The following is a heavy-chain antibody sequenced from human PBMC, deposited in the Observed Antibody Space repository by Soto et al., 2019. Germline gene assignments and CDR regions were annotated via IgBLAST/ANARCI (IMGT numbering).Heavy chain of an antibody. CDR2: ISGSGGST. CDR1: GFTFSSYA. CDR3: AKTMEYQLYPCPYFDY. V-gene: IGHV3-23*01. D-gene: IGHD2-2*01. J-gene: IGHJ4*02. Sequence: GGSLRLSCAASGFTFSSYAMSWVRQAPGKGLEWVSAISGSGGSTYYADSVKGRFTISRDNSKNTLYLQMNSLRAEDTAVYYCAKTMEYQLYPCPYFDYWGQGTLVTVSS.